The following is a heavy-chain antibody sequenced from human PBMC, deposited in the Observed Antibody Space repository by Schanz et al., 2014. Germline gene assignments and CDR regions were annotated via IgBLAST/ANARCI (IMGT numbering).Heavy chain of an antibody. CDR1: GVTFSSYA. CDR3: AMGGYQLHH. CDR2: ISGSGAST. Sequence: EVQLLESGGGFVQPGGSLRLSCVASGVTFSSYAMSWVRQASGKGLEWVSAISGSGASTYYADSVKGRFTISRDNAENTLYLQMNSLRVEDTAVYYCAMGGYQLHHWGQGTLVTVSS. V-gene: IGHV3-23*01. J-gene: IGHJ4*02. D-gene: IGHD1-7*01.